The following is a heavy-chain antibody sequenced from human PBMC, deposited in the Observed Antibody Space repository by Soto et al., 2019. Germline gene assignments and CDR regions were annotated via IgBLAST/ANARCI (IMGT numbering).Heavy chain of an antibody. J-gene: IGHJ6*02. V-gene: IGHV1-18*01. CDR1: GYTFTRYG. CDR2: INTYNGNT. Sequence: QVQLVQSGAEVKNPGASVKVSCKASGYTFTRYGIGWARQAPGQGLEWMGWINTYNGNTNYAQNVQGRVTLTTDTSPSTAYMELRSLRTNDTAIYYCARVDVYVTPSPQDVWGQGTTVIVSS. CDR3: ARVDVYVTPSPQDV. D-gene: IGHD3-16*01.